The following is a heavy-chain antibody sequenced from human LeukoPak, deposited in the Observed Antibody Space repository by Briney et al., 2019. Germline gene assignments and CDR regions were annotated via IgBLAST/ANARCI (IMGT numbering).Heavy chain of an antibody. CDR1: GYTFTGYY. CDR3: ARVRITMVRGVIYGMDV. V-gene: IGHV1-2*02. Sequence: ASVKVPCKASGYTFTGYYMHWVRQAPGQGLEWMGWINPNSGGTNYAQKFQGRVTMTRDTSISTAYMELSRLRSDDTAVYYCARVRITMVRGVIYGMDVWGQGTTVTVSS. CDR2: INPNSGGT. D-gene: IGHD3-10*01. J-gene: IGHJ6*02.